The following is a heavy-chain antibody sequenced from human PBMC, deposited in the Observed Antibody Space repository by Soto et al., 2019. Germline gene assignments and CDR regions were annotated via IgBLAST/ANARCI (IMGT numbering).Heavy chain of an antibody. J-gene: IGHJ4*02. V-gene: IGHV3-30-3*01. Sequence: GGSLRLSCAASGFTFGTYPMHWVRQAPGKGLEWLANISNDGTVKYYADSVKGRFTISRDTSENTLYLQMNSLRAEDTAVYYCARVYGDYVFDYWGQGTLVTVSS. CDR3: ARVYGDYVFDY. CDR1: GFTFGTYP. D-gene: IGHD4-17*01. CDR2: ISNDGTVK.